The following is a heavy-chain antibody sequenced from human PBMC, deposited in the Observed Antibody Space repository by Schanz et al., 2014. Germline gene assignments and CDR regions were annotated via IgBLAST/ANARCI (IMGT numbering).Heavy chain of an antibody. V-gene: IGHV1-18*01. Sequence: VQSVHSGTEVQKLGASVKVSCQTSGYTFTAYGINWVRQAPGQGLEWMGWISPYNGNTNYAQKLQGRVTMTADTSTSTAYMELRSLRSDDSAVYYCASDFWSGYSHYYYGLDVWGQGTTVTVSS. CDR3: ASDFWSGYSHYYYGLDV. J-gene: IGHJ6*02. CDR2: ISPYNGNT. D-gene: IGHD3-3*01. CDR1: GYTFTAYG.